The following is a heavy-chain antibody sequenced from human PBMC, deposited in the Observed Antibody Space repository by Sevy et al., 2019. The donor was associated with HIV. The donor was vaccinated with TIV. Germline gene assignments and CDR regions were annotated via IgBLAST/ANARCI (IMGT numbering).Heavy chain of an antibody. D-gene: IGHD3-10*01. V-gene: IGHV3-15*01. CDR3: TTDYYGSGSFRTWGW. J-gene: IGHJ4*02. Sequence: GGSLRLSCAGSGFTFTNAWMSWVRQAPGKGLEWVGRIKTKTDGGTTHYAAPVKGRFTIPRDDSKDMLYLKMNSLKTEDTAVYYCTTDYYGSGSFRTWGWWGQGTRVTVSS. CDR2: IKTKTDGGTT. CDR1: GFTFTNAW.